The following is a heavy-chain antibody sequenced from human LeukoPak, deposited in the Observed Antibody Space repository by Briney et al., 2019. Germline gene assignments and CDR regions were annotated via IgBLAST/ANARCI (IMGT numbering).Heavy chain of an antibody. CDR2: INHSGST. D-gene: IGHD5-18*01. CDR1: GVSFSGYY. J-gene: IGHJ5*02. Sequence: SETLSLTCAVYGVSFSGYYWSWIRQPPGKGLEGIGEINHSGSTNYNPSLKSRVTISVDTSKNQFSLKLSSVTAADTAVYYCAREDRDTTMGPGILTFDPWGQGTLVTVSS. CDR3: AREDRDTTMGPGILTFDP. V-gene: IGHV4-34*01.